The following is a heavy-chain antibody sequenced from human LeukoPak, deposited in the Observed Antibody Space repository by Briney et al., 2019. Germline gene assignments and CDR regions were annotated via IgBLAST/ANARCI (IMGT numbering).Heavy chain of an antibody. CDR1: GGTFSSYA. D-gene: IGHD3-22*01. Sequence: SVKVSCKASGGTFSSYAISWVRQAPGQGLEWMGGIIPIFGTANYAQKFQGRVTITTDESTSTAYMELSSLRSEDTAVYYWAVDYYDSSGYYRRFDYWGQGTLVTVSS. V-gene: IGHV1-69*05. CDR2: IIPIFGTA. CDR3: AVDYYDSSGYYRRFDY. J-gene: IGHJ4*02.